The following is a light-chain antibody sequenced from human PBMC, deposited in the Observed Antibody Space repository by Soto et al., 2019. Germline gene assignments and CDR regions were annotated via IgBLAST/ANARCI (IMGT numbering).Light chain of an antibody. J-gene: IGKJ3*01. Sequence: IVLTQSPGTLSLSPGERATLSCRASQSVSSSYLAWYQQKPGQAPRLLIYGASSRATGISDMFSGSGSGTAYTLNISRLQPEELAVYYCQQNSSSRAFTFGPGTTVDIK. CDR2: GAS. CDR1: QSVSSSY. CDR3: QQNSSSRAFT. V-gene: IGKV3-20*01.